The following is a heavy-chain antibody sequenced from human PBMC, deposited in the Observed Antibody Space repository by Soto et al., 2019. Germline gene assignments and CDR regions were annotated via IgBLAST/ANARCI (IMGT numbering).Heavy chain of an antibody. CDR3: ARDGAVPRSWYLDL. Sequence: GGSLRLSCAASGFKFSDCGMHWVRQAPGKGLEWVAIIWYDGSNRYFADSVKGRFTISRDDSKNTVYLQMNSLRAEDTAVYYCARDGAVPRSWYLDLWGRGTLVTVSS. J-gene: IGHJ2*01. CDR1: GFKFSDCG. CDR2: IWYDGSNR. D-gene: IGHD3-16*01. V-gene: IGHV3-33*01.